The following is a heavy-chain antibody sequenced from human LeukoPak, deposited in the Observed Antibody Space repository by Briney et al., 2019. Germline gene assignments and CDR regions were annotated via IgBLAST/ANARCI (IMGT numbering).Heavy chain of an antibody. Sequence: SETLSLTCTVSGGSISSSSCYWGWIRQPPGKGLEWIGSIYYSGSTNYNPSLRSRVTISVDTSKNQFSLKLSSVTAADTAVYYCARARNLIVVVPAKVPTGLADAFDIWGQGTMVTVSS. CDR3: ARARNLIVVVPAKVPTGLADAFDI. CDR1: GGSISSSSCY. J-gene: IGHJ3*02. V-gene: IGHV4-39*07. CDR2: IYYSGST. D-gene: IGHD2-2*01.